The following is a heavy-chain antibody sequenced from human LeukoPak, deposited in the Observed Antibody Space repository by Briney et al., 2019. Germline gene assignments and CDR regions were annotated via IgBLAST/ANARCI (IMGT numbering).Heavy chain of an antibody. Sequence: GGSLRLSCVVSGFTFSGHEMNWVRQAPGKGLEWLSYISTTGSTIYYADSATGRFTISRDNSKNSLYLQMNSLRAEDTGIYYCARNDVYGDSLPDYWGQGTLVTVSS. V-gene: IGHV3-48*03. J-gene: IGHJ4*02. CDR3: ARNDVYGDSLPDY. D-gene: IGHD4-17*01. CDR2: ISTTGSTI. CDR1: GFTFSGHE.